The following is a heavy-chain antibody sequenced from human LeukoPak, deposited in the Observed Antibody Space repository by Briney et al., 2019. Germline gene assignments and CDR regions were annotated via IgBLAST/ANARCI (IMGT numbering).Heavy chain of an antibody. CDR1: GFIFTNYF. CDR2: IKHDGGEK. Sequence: GGSLRLSCAASGFIFTNYFMSWVRQAPGKGLVWVASIKHDGGEKYYVDSVRGRFTISRDNTMNSLYLQMSSLRAEDTAVYYCATDRGWRTSGYYLYYFEYWGQGTLVTYSS. CDR3: ATDRGWRTSGYYLYYFEY. D-gene: IGHD3-3*01. J-gene: IGHJ4*02. V-gene: IGHV3-7*01.